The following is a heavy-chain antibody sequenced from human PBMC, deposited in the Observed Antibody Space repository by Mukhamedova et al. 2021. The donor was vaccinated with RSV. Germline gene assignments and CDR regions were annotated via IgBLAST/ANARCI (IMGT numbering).Heavy chain of an antibody. D-gene: IGHD2-15*01. V-gene: IGHV4-34*01. CDR3: ARGDRADY. CDR2: INHSGST. Sequence: WIGEINHSGSTNYNPSLKSRVTISVDTSMNQFSLKLSSVTAADTAVYYCARGDRADYWGQGTLVTVSS. J-gene: IGHJ4*02.